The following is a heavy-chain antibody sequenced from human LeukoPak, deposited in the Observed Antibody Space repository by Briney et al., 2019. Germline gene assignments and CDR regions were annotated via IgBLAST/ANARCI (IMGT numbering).Heavy chain of an antibody. D-gene: IGHD1-1*01. V-gene: IGHV3-7*01. Sequence: PGGSLRLSCAASGLPFSTYWMSWFRQAPGKGLEWVANIKKDGNEKYYVDSVKGRFTISRDNAKNSLYLQMNSLRADDTAVYHCARQETSIYNGAFDIWGQGTMVTVSS. CDR1: GLPFSTYW. CDR2: IKKDGNEK. CDR3: ARQETSIYNGAFDI. J-gene: IGHJ3*02.